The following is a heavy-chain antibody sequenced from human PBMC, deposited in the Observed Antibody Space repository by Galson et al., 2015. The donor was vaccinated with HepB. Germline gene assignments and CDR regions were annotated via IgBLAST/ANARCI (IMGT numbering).Heavy chain of an antibody. V-gene: IGHV1-69*13. CDR1: GGTFSSYA. D-gene: IGHD2-2*01. J-gene: IGHJ6*03. CDR3: ARESGYCSSTSCYDENYYYYYYMDV. CDR2: IIPIFGTA. Sequence: SVKVSCKASGGTFSSYAISWVRQAPGQGLEWMGGIIPIFGTANYAQKFQGRVTITADESTSTAYMELSSLRSEDTAVYYCARESGYCSSTSCYDENYYYYYYMDVWGKGTTVTVSS.